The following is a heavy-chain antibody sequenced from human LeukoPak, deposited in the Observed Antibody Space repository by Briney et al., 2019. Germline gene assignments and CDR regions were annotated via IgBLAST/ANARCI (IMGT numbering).Heavy chain of an antibody. Sequence: ASVKVSCTASGFTFSSYYMQWVRQAPGQGLEWVGIINPSDGSTKYAQKFQGRVTITADKSTTTAYMELSSLRSEDTAVYYCATEAIVVVTARDYWYFDLWGRGTLVTVSS. V-gene: IGHV1-46*01. CDR3: ATEAIVVVTARDYWYFDL. J-gene: IGHJ2*01. D-gene: IGHD2-21*02. CDR2: INPSDGST. CDR1: GFTFSSYY.